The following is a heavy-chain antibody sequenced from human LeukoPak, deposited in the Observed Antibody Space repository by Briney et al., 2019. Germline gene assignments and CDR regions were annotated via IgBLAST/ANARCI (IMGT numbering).Heavy chain of an antibody. J-gene: IGHJ4*02. D-gene: IGHD1-26*01. V-gene: IGHV3-7*01. CDR2: IKQDGSDK. CDR1: GFTFRNYW. CDR3: ARTHYRRYFDY. Sequence: GGSLRLSCATSGFTFRNYWMTWVRQAPGEGLEWVANIKQDGSDKYYVDSVKGRFTISRDNAKSSLCLQMNNLRAEDTAVYYCARTHYRRYFDYWGQGTLVTVSS.